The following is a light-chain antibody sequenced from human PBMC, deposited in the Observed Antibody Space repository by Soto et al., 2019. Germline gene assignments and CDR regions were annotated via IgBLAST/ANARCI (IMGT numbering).Light chain of an antibody. CDR3: QHYNSYWT. V-gene: IGKV1-5*01. Sequence: DIQMTQSPSTLSASVGDRVTITCRASQSISSWLAWYQQKPGKAPKLLIYDASSLEGGVPSRFSGSGSGTEFTLTISSLKHGDFATYYCQHYNSYWTFGQGTKVDI. CDR2: DAS. CDR1: QSISSW. J-gene: IGKJ1*01.